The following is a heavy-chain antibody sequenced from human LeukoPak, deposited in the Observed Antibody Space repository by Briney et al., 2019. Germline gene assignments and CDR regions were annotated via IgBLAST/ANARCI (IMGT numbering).Heavy chain of an antibody. CDR1: GYTFTGYY. J-gene: IGHJ4*02. Sequence: ASVKVSCKASGYTFTGYYMHWVRQAPGQGLEWMGWINPNSGDTNYAQKFQGRVTMTRDTSISTAYMELSRLRSDDTAVYYCARDWGAYYYESGTLSHFDYWGQGTLVTVSS. CDR3: ARDWGAYYYESGTLSHFDY. V-gene: IGHV1-2*02. D-gene: IGHD3-10*01. CDR2: INPNSGDT.